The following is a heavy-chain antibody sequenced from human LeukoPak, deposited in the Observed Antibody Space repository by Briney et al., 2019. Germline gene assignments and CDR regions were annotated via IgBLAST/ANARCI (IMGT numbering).Heavy chain of an antibody. CDR2: ISYDGSNK. CDR3: AKSRAYGSGSYYSPTDY. D-gene: IGHD3-10*01. Sequence: GGSLRLSCAASGFTFSSYGMHWVRQAPGKGLEWVAVISYDGSNKYYADSVKGRFTISRDNSKNTLYQQMNSLRAEDTAVYYCAKSRAYGSGSYYSPTDYWGQGTLVTVSS. J-gene: IGHJ4*02. V-gene: IGHV3-30*18. CDR1: GFTFSSYG.